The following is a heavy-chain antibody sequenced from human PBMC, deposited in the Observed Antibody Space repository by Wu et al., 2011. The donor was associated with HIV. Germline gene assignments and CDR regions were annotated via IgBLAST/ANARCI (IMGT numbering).Heavy chain of an antibody. Sequence: QVHLVQSGAEVKKPGASVKVSCKVSGYTFVDYYLHWVRQAPGHGPEWMGWINPNNGVTDYARRLQGRITITRDTSISTIYMDLGSLRSDDTAVYYCARDLTHSGHDAYDVWGQGTTVTVSS. D-gene: IGHD6-25*01. J-gene: IGHJ3*01. CDR3: ARDLTHSGHDAYDV. V-gene: IGHV1-2*02. CDR2: INPNNGVT. CDR1: GYTFVDYY.